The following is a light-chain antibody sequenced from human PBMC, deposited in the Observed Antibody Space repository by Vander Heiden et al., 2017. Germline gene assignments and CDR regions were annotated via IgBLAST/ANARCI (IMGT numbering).Light chain of an antibody. CDR3: QSYDNSLSASV. CDR1: GSNIGEGYG. J-gene: IGLJ2*01. V-gene: IGLV1-40*01. CDR2: GGS. Sequence: QSVLTPPPSVSGAPGQRVHISSTGSGSNIGEGYGVHWYQKLPGTAPKVLIYGGSDRPSGVPDRFSGSKSDTAASLAITGLQAEDEADYYCQSYDNSLSASVFGGGTKLTVL.